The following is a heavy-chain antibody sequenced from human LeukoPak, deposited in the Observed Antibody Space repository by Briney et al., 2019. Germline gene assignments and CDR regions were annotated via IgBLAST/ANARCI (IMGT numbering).Heavy chain of an antibody. CDR1: ENTFTNYY. Sequence: ASVKVSCKASENTFTNYYMHWVRQAPGQGLEWLGIINPNGDLTNYAQTFQGRVTMTRDTSTSTVYMELSSLRSEDTAVYYCARGAYYDSSGNYYYYYYMDVWGKGTTVTVSS. D-gene: IGHD3-22*01. V-gene: IGHV1-46*01. CDR2: INPNGDLT. J-gene: IGHJ6*03. CDR3: ARGAYYDSSGNYYYYYYMDV.